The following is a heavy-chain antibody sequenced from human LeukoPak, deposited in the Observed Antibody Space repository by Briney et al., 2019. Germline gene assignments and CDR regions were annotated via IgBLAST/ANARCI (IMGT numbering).Heavy chain of an antibody. CDR2: IKQDGSEK. V-gene: IGHV3-7*03. J-gene: IGHJ4*02. D-gene: IGHD2-2*01. CDR3: AKDLGYCSSTSCFLDY. Sequence: PGGSLRLSCAASGFTFSSYWMSWVRQAPGKGLEWVANIKQDGSEKYYVDSVKGRFTISRDNSKNTLYLQMNSLRAEDTAVYYCAKDLGYCSSTSCFLDYWGQGTLVTVSS. CDR1: GFTFSSYW.